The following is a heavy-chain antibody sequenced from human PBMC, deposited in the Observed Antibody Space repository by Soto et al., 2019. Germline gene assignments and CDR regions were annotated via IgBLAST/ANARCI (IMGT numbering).Heavy chain of an antibody. V-gene: IGHV4-59*01. CDR3: TRGSTYGGNPWDY. D-gene: IGHD4-17*01. CDR2: TYSSGTT. Sequence: SETLSLTCTVSGGSISSYYWSWIRQPPGKGLEWIGYTYSSGTTNYNPSLKSRVTISVDTSKNQFSLKLSSVSAADTAVYYCTRGSTYGGNPWDYWGQGTLVTVSS. J-gene: IGHJ4*02. CDR1: GGSISSYY.